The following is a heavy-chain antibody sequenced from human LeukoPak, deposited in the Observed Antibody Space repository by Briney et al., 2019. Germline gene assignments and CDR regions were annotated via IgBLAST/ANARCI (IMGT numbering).Heavy chain of an antibody. V-gene: IGHV4-39*07. CDR1: SGSISTSNYY. J-gene: IGHJ6*03. D-gene: IGHD3-9*01. CDR2: IFYSGST. CDR3: ARLYRDILTGYHNYYYYYLDV. Sequence: SETLSLTCTVSSGSISTSNYYWGWVRQPPGKALEWIGNIFYSGSTYYSPSLKSRVTISVDTSKNQFSLKLSSVTAADTAVYYCARLYRDILTGYHNYYYYYLDVWGKGTTVTISS.